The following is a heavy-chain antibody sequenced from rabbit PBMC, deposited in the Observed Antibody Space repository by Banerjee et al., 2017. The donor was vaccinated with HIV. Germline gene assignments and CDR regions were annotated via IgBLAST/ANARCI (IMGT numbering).Heavy chain of an antibody. CDR3: ARFIASFAGYGYANL. V-gene: IGHV1S45*01. CDR1: AFSFSNTYV. Sequence: QEQLEESGGGLVKPEGSLTLTCTASAFSFSNTYVMCWVRQAPGKGLEWIACINTSSGNTVYATWAKGRFTISKTSWTTVTLQMTSLTAADTATYFCARFIASFAGYGYANLWGQGTLVTVS. CDR2: INTSSGNT. D-gene: IGHD6-1*01. J-gene: IGHJ4*01.